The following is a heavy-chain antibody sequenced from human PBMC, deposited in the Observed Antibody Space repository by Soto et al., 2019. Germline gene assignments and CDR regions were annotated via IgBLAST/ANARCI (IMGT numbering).Heavy chain of an antibody. Sequence: QVQLVESGGGVVQPGTSLRLSCVVSGFTLSNTGVHWVRQAPGKGLEWVAMISHDGFSQYYLDSVKGRFTISRDNSKNTVYLQMHSLRPEYTSVYYCAKDWGSSGWYNWFDSWGQGTLVTVSS. J-gene: IGHJ5*01. CDR1: GFTLSNTG. V-gene: IGHV3-30*18. CDR3: AKDWGSSGWYNWFDS. D-gene: IGHD6-19*01. CDR2: ISHDGFSQ.